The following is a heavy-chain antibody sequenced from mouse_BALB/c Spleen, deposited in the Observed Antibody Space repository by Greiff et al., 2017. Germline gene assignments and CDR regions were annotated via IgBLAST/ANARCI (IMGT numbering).Heavy chain of an antibody. D-gene: IGHD2-1*01. CDR2: IYPGSGST. CDR1: GYTFTSYW. Sequence: LKQPGSELVRPGASVKLSCKASGYTFTSYWMHWVKQRPGQGLEWIGNIYPGSGSTNYDEKFKSKATLTVDTSSSTAYMQLSSLTSEDSAVYYCTRGGVYGNYEGDYWGQGTSVTVSA. V-gene: IGHV1S22*01. J-gene: IGHJ4*01. CDR3: TRGGVYGNYEGDY.